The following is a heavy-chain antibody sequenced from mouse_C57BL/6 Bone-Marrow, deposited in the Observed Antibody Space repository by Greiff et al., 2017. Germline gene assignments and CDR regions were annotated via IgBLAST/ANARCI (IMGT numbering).Heavy chain of an antibody. J-gene: IGHJ4*01. D-gene: IGHD4-1*01. CDR1: GYTFTDYY. V-gene: IGHV1-19*01. CDR2: INPYNGGT. Sequence: VQLQQSGPVLVKPGASVTMSCKASGYTFTDYYMNWVKQSHGKSLEWIGVINPYNGGTSYNQKFKGKATLTVDKSSSTAYMELNSLTSEDSAVYYCARWESYAMDYWGQGTSVTVSS. CDR3: ARWESYAMDY.